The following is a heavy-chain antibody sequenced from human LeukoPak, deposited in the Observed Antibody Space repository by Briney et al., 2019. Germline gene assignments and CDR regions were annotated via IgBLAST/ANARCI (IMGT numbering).Heavy chain of an antibody. D-gene: IGHD2-2*02. V-gene: IGHV1-69*13. CDR2: IIPIFDSA. Sequence: SVKVSCKDSGDTFNSYEITWVRQAPGQGLEWVGGIIPIFDSAKYAQKFQDRVTITADESSNTAYMELSSLTSEDTAIYYCARGVPATIREGSNYFDFWGQGTLVTVSS. CDR1: GDTFNSYE. CDR3: ARGVPATIREGSNYFDF. J-gene: IGHJ4*02.